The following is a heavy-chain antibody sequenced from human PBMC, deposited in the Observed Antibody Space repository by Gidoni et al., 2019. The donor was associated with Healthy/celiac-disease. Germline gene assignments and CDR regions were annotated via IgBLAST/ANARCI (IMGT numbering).Heavy chain of an antibody. CDR1: GFPVSSNY. V-gene: IGHV3-66*01. D-gene: IGHD3-3*01. CDR2: IYSGGST. J-gene: IGHJ3*02. CDR3: ARDSTIFGVASRAFDI. Sequence: EVQLVESGGGLVQPGGSLRLSCAASGFPVSSNYMSWVRQAPGKGLEWVSVIYSGGSTYYADSVKGRFTISRDNSKNTLYLQMNSLRAEDTAVYYCARDSTIFGVASRAFDIWGQGTMVTVSS.